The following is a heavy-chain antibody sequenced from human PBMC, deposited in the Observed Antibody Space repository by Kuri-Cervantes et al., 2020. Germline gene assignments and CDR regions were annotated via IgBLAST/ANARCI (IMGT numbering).Heavy chain of an antibody. D-gene: IGHD2-2*01. J-gene: IGHJ4*02. CDR3: AGVKDCSSTSCYPNNFDY. Sequence: KISCKASGGTFSSYAISWVRQAPGQGLEWMGGIIPIFGTANYAQKFQGRVTITADESTSTAYMELSSLRSEDTAVYYCAGVKDCSSTSCYPNNFDYWGQGTLVTVSS. V-gene: IGHV1-69*01. CDR2: IIPIFGTA. CDR1: GGTFSSYA.